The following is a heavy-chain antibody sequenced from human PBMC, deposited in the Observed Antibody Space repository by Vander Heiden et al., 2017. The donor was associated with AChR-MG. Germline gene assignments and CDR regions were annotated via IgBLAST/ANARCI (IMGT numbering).Heavy chain of an antibody. CDR3: SKDRSVLLWFGITVC. J-gene: IGHJ4*02. CDR2: ISYDGDTR. V-gene: IGHV3-30*18. Sequence: QVQFVESGGGVVQPGRSLRLACAASGCTFSNYAMHWVRQAPGKGLEWVAVISYDGDTRYYADSVKGRFTISRDNSKNTLYLPMTSLRPEDTAVYYCSKDRSVLLWFGITVCWGQRTLGTVSS. D-gene: IGHD3-10*01. CDR1: GCTFSNYA.